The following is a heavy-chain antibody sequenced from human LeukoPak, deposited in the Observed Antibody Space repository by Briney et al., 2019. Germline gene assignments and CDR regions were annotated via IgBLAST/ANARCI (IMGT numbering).Heavy chain of an antibody. V-gene: IGHV4-34*01. Sequence: SETLSLTCAVYGVSFSGYYWTWIRQPPKKGLEWIGEISHSGSTNYNPSLRSRVTISVDTSKNQSSLKVRSVTAADTAVYYCARGHVGSYSYYYYYGMDVWGQGTTVTVSS. J-gene: IGHJ6*02. CDR1: GVSFSGYY. CDR3: ARGHVGSYSYYYYYGMDV. D-gene: IGHD6-6*01. CDR2: ISHSGST.